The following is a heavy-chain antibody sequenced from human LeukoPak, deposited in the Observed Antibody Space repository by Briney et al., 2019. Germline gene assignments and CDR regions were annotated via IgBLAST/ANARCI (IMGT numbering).Heavy chain of an antibody. Sequence: SQTLFLTCAVSGGSISSGGYSWSWIRQPPGKGLEWIGYIYHSGSTYYNPSLKSRVTISVDRSKNQFSLKLSSVTAADTAVYYCASLVPPSGYSSSWYRGYFDYWGQGTLVTVSS. V-gene: IGHV4-30-2*01. CDR1: GGSISSGGYS. CDR3: ASLVPPSGYSSSWYRGYFDY. D-gene: IGHD6-13*01. J-gene: IGHJ4*02. CDR2: IYHSGST.